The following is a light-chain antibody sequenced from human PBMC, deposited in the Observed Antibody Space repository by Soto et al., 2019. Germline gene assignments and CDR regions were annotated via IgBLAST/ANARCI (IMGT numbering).Light chain of an antibody. CDR1: SGDVGGYNY. CDR2: DVS. V-gene: IGLV2-11*01. Sequence: QSALTQPRSVSGSPGQSVTISCTGTSGDVGGYNYVSWYQQHPGKAPKLMIYDVSKRPSGVPDRFSGSKSGNTASLTISGLQAEDEVDYYCCSYAGSYAWVFGGGTKLTVL. J-gene: IGLJ3*02. CDR3: CSYAGSYAWV.